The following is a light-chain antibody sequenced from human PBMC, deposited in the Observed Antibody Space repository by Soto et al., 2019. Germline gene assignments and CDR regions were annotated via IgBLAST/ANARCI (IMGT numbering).Light chain of an antibody. CDR1: QSVSSAY. V-gene: IGKV3-20*01. CDR2: AAS. J-gene: IGKJ1*01. Sequence: EIVLTQSPGTLSLSPGERATLSCRASQSVSSAYLAWYQHKPGQPPTLLIYAASSRVTGIPDRFSRSGSGTDFTLTISRLEPEDFAVYYCQPYGSSSTWTFGQGTKVEIK. CDR3: QPYGSSSTWT.